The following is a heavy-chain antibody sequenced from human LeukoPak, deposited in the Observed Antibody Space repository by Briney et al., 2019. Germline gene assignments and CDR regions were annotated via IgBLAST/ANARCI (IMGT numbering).Heavy chain of an antibody. CDR2: ISGSGGST. J-gene: IGHJ4*02. Sequence: PGGSLRLSCTASGFTFGDYAMSWVRQAPGKGLEWVSAISGSGGSTYYADSVKGRFTISRDNSKNTLYLQMNSLRAEDTAVYYCAKLIAVAGYYFDYWGQGTLVTVSS. D-gene: IGHD6-19*01. CDR1: GFTFGDYA. CDR3: AKLIAVAGYYFDY. V-gene: IGHV3-23*01.